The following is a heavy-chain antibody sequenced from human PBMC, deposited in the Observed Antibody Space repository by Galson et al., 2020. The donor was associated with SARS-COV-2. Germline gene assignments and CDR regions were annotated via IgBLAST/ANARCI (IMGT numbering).Heavy chain of an antibody. D-gene: IGHD1-26*01. CDR1: GFTFSSYG. CDR3: ARDWAVGATQDGSDY. V-gene: IGHV3-33*01. CDR2: IWYDGSNK. J-gene: IGHJ4*02. Sequence: GGSLRLSCAASGFTFSSYGMHWVRQAPGKGLEWVAVIWYDGSNKYYADSVKGRFTISRDNSKNTLYLQMNSLRAEDTAVYYCARDWAVGATQDGSDYWGQGTLVTVSS.